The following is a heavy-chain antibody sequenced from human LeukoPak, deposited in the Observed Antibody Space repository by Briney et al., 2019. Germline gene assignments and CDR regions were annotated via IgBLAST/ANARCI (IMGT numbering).Heavy chain of an antibody. V-gene: IGHV3-74*01. CDR3: ARAGASGWYAAGWFDP. CDR2: INTDGRTS. D-gene: IGHD6-19*01. Sequence: GGSLRLSCAASGFPFNNYWMHWVRQAPGKGLVWVSSINTDGRTSRYAASVQGRFTISRDNAKNTLYLQMNSLRDDDTAVYYCARAGASGWYAAGWFDPWGQGTLVTVSS. J-gene: IGHJ5*02. CDR1: GFPFNNYW.